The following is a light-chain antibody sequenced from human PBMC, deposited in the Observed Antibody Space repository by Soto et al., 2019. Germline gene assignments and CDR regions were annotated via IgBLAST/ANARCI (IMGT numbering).Light chain of an antibody. CDR1: ISDVGGYNY. CDR3: SSYTSNVTYV. Sequence: QSVLTQPASVSGSPGQSITISCTGTISDVGGYNYVSWYQQHPGKAPKFMIYEVSNRPSGVSNRFSGSKSGNTASLTISGLQAEDEADYYCSSYTSNVTYVFGTGTKLTVL. CDR2: EVS. J-gene: IGLJ1*01. V-gene: IGLV2-14*01.